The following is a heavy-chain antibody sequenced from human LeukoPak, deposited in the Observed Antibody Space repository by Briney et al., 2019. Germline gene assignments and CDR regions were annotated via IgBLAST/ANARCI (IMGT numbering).Heavy chain of an antibody. Sequence: GGSLRLSCQASGFSFGDYGMSWFRQAPAKGLEWVGLIRRKGHGGTTEHAASVKGRFTISTDESSTMAYLQMNSLKTEDTAVYYCSRADGSGSYYNADAFDIWGQGTMVTVSS. CDR1: GFSFGDYG. J-gene: IGHJ3*02. CDR2: IRRKGHGGTT. V-gene: IGHV3-49*03. CDR3: SRADGSGSYYNADAFDI. D-gene: IGHD3-10*01.